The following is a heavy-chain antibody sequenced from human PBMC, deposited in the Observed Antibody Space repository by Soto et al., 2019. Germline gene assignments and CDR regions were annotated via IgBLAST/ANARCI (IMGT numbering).Heavy chain of an antibody. CDR1: GGTFSSYA. Sequence: QVQLVQSGAEVKKPGSSVKVSCKSSGGTFSSYAISWVRQAPGQGLEWMGGIIPIFGTANYAQKFQGRVTITADEATSTAYMELSSLRSEDTAVYYCASPRSGSYRATGAFEIWGQGTMVTVSS. D-gene: IGHD3-10*01. V-gene: IGHV1-69*01. CDR3: ASPRSGSYRATGAFEI. J-gene: IGHJ3*02. CDR2: IIPIFGTA.